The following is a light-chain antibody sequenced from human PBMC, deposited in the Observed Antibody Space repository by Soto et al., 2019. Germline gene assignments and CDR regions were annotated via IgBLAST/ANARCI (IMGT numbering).Light chain of an antibody. V-gene: IGKV3-20*01. CDR1: QSVNINS. CDR3: QQYGSSPPYT. Sequence: EIVLTQSPGTLSLSPGERATLSCRASQSVNINSLAWYQQKPGQAPRPLIYGASSRATGIPDRFSGSGSGTDFTLSISRLETEDFAVYYCQQYGSSPPYTFGQGTQLEIK. CDR2: GAS. J-gene: IGKJ2*01.